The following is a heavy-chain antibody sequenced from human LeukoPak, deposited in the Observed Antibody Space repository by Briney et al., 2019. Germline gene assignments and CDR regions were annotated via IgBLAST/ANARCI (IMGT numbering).Heavy chain of an antibody. CDR2: MNPNSGNT. CDR1: GYTFTSYD. CDR3: ARGGDVGGWYQGDFDY. D-gene: IGHD6-19*01. Sequence: ASVKVSCKASGYTFTSYDINWVRQATGQGLEWMGWMNPNSGNTGYAQKFQGRVTMTRNTSISTAYMELSSLRSEDTAVYYCARGGDVGGWYQGDFDYWGQGTLVTVSS. J-gene: IGHJ4*02. V-gene: IGHV1-8*01.